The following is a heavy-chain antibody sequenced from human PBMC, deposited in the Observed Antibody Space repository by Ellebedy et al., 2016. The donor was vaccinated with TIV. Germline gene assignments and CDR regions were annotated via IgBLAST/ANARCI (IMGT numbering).Heavy chain of an antibody. CDR1: GFTFSFYW. D-gene: IGHD5-12*01. Sequence: PGGSLRLSCAGSGFTFSFYWMSWVRQAPGKGPEWVANINKDGSEKFYVDSVKGRFTISRDNAKNSLYLQMNSLRAEDTAVYYCVKDVAWDFDYWGQGTLVTVSS. V-gene: IGHV3-7*03. CDR3: VKDVAWDFDY. CDR2: INKDGSEK. J-gene: IGHJ4*02.